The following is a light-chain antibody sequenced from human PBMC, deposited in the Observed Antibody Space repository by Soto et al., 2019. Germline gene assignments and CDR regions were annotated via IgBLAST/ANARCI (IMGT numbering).Light chain of an antibody. V-gene: IGLV1-47*01. Sequence: QSVLTHSASASGTPGQRVTISCSGGTSNIGTNAVYWFQLLPGTAPKLFIYSSHHRPSCISDRFSGSKSGTSVSLAISGLRPEDEADYYCAAWDDRLRGYVFATGTKVTVL. CDR1: TSNIGTNA. J-gene: IGLJ1*01. CDR3: AAWDDRLRGYV. CDR2: SSH.